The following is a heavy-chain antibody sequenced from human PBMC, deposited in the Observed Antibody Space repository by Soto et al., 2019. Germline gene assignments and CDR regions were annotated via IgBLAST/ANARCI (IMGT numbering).Heavy chain of an antibody. J-gene: IGHJ4*02. Sequence: QVQLVQSGAEVKKPGASVKVSCKASGYTFTSYAMHWVRQAPGQRLEWMGWINAGNGNTKYSQKFQGRVTITSDTSASTAYRELSSVRSEDTAVYYCASTSLQWFYCDYWGQGTLVTVSS. D-gene: IGHD3-22*01. CDR2: INAGNGNT. V-gene: IGHV1-3*01. CDR1: GYTFTSYA. CDR3: ASTSLQWFYCDY.